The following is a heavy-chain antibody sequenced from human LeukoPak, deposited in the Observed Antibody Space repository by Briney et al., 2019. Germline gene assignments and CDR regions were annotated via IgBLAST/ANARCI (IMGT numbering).Heavy chain of an antibody. V-gene: IGHV3-23*01. CDR2: IFPSGGEI. J-gene: IGHJ4*02. CDR3: ATYRQVLLPFES. D-gene: IGHD2-8*02. Sequence: PGGSLRLSCAASGFTFSTFAMIWVRQPPGKGLEWVSSIFPSGGEIHYADSVRGRFTTSRDNSKNTLSLQMNSLRAEDTTIYYCATYRQVLLPFESWGQGTLVTVSS. CDR1: GFTFSTFA.